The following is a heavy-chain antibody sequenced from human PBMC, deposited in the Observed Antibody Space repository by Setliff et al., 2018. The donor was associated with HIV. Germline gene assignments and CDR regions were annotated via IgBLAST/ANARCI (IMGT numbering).Heavy chain of an antibody. CDR2: ISPGDSDT. D-gene: IGHD3-22*01. J-gene: IGHJ3*02. CDR3: ARAGNYYHSRGYSDDAFDI. CDR1: GYNFTSYW. V-gene: IGHV5-51*01. Sequence: GESLKISCKGSGYNFTSYWIGWVRQMPGKGLGWVGIISPGDSDTRYSPSFQGQVTISADKSISTAYLQWTSLKTSDTAIYYCARAGNYYHSRGYSDDAFDIWGQGTMVTVSS.